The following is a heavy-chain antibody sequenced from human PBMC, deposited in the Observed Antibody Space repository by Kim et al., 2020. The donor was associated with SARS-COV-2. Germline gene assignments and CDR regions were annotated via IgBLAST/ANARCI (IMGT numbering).Heavy chain of an antibody. CDR2: ISAYNGNT. CDR3: AREYGKVVPAAPDDY. CDR1: GYTFTSYG. V-gene: IGHV1-18*01. Sequence: ASVKVSCKASGYTFTSYGISWVRQAPGQGLEWMGWISAYNGNTNYAQKLQGRVTMTTDTSTSTAYMELRSLRSDDTAVYYCAREYGKVVPAAPDDYWGQGTLVTVSS. D-gene: IGHD2-2*01. J-gene: IGHJ4*02.